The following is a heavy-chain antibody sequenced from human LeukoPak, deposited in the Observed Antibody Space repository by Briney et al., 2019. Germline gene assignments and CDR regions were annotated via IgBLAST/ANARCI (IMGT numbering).Heavy chain of an antibody. CDR2: ISGSGGST. CDR3: AKGHGDASGYYYFDS. Sequence: PGGSLRLSCAASGFTFSDYYMSWIRQAPGKGLEWVSAISGSGGSTYYAHSVKGRFTIYRDNHKNMLYLQMNSLRVEDTAVYYCAKGHGDASGYYYFDSWGQGTLVTVSS. D-gene: IGHD3-22*01. J-gene: IGHJ4*02. CDR1: GFTFSDYY. V-gene: IGHV3-23*01.